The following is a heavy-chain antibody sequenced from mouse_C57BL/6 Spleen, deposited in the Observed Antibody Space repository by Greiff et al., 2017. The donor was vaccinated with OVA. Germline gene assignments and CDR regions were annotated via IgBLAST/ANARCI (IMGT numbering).Heavy chain of an antibody. D-gene: IGHD1-1*01. CDR1: GYTFTSYG. CDR3: ALTTVVDYYAMDY. J-gene: IGHJ4*01. Sequence: VMLVESGAELARPGASVKLSCKASGYTFTSYGISWVKQRTGQGLEWIGEIYPRSGNTYYNEKFKGKATLTADKSSSTAYMELRSLTSEDSAVYFCALTTVVDYYAMDYWGQGTSVTVSS. V-gene: IGHV1-81*01. CDR2: IYPRSGNT.